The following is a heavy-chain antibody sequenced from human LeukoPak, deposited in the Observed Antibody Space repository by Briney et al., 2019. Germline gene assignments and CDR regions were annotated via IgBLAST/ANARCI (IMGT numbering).Heavy chain of an antibody. Sequence: GGSLRLSCAASGFTVSSNYMSWVRQAPGKGLEWVSVIYSGGSTYYADSVKGRFTISRDNSKNSLYLQMNSLRTEDTALYYCAKEAVAGTGYYYYGMDVWGQGTTVTVSS. CDR1: GFTVSSNY. V-gene: IGHV3-53*05. J-gene: IGHJ6*02. D-gene: IGHD6-19*01. CDR3: AKEAVAGTGYYYYGMDV. CDR2: IYSGGST.